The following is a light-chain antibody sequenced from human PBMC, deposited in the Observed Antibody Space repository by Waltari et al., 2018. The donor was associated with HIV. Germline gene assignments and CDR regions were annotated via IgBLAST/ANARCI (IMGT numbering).Light chain of an antibody. Sequence: DVARPPSVAVSPGQTVRTRFSGYALGAKYTCWYQQKPGQSHLLVIYQDNKRPSGIPERFSASSSGHTATLTISGTLPMDEADYYCQAWGSSTSGVFGRGTRLTVL. CDR1: ALGAKY. V-gene: IGLV3-1*01. J-gene: IGLJ2*01. CDR3: QAWGSSTSGV. CDR2: QDN.